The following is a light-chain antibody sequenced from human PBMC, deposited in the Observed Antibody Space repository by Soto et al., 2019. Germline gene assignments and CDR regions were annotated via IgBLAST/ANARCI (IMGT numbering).Light chain of an antibody. CDR3: QQYYSTPQT. CDR2: GAS. J-gene: IGKJ1*01. V-gene: IGKV3-20*01. CDR1: QSVSSEK. Sequence: EIVLTQSPGTLSLSPGERASLSCRASQSVSSEKLAWYQQKPGQAPRLLIFGASGRATGIPERFSGSGSGTDFSLTISRLEPEDSAVYYCQQYYSTPQTFGQGTKVEIK.